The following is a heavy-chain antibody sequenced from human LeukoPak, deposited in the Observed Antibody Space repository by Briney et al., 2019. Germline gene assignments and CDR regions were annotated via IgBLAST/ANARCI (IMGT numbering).Heavy chain of an antibody. J-gene: IGHJ4*02. CDR1: GGTFSSYA. D-gene: IGHD3-3*01. Sequence: SVKVSCKASGGTFSSYAISWVRQAPGQGLEWMGGIIPIFGTANYAQKFQGRVTITTDESTSTAYMELSSLRSEDTAVYYCASPAPHTIFDRFDYWGQGTLVTVSS. CDR2: IIPIFGTA. V-gene: IGHV1-69*05. CDR3: ASPAPHTIFDRFDY.